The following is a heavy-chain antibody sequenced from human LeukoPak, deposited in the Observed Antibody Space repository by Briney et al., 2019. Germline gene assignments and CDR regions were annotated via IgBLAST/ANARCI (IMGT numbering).Heavy chain of an antibody. CDR3: VTVGRSSWYADC. Sequence: PGGSLRLSCAASGFTFSDARMSWGRQAPGKGLEWVGRIKTKTDGETTDYAAPVKGRFTISRDDSKNTLFLQMNSLKTEDTAVYYCVTVGRSSWYADCWGQGTLVTVSS. J-gene: IGHJ4*02. CDR1: GFTFSDAR. D-gene: IGHD6-13*01. CDR2: IKTKTDGETT. V-gene: IGHV3-15*01.